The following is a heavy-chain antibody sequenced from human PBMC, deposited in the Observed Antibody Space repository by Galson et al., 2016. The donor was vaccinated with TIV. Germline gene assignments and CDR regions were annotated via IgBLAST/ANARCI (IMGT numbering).Heavy chain of an antibody. CDR2: ISWNSGNI. CDR3: ARVPTIFGVVIKRDGMDV. Sequence: CAASGFSFNDYAMHWVRQAPGKGLEWVSGISWNSGNIDYGDSVKGRFTISRDNAKNSLYLQMNSLRAEDTAVYYCARVPTIFGVVIKRDGMDVWGQGTTGTVSS. D-gene: IGHD3-3*01. V-gene: IGHV3-9*01. CDR1: GFSFNDYA. J-gene: IGHJ6*02.